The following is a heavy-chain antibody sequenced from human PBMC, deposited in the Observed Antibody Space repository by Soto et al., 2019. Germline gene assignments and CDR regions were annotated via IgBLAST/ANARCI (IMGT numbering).Heavy chain of an antibody. CDR2: ISAYNGNT. CDR1: GYTFTSYG. Sequence: QVQLVQSGAEVKKPGASVKVSCKASGYTFTSYGISWVRQAPGQGLEWMGWISAYNGNTNYAHNLQGRVTMTTATSTSRAYMELRRLSTDEEGVYCGERETGTIGYWGHLTLVTVSS. CDR3: ERETGTIGY. V-gene: IGHV1-18*01. J-gene: IGHJ4*01.